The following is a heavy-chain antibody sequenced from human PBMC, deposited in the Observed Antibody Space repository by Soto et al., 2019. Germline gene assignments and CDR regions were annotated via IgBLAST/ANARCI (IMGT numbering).Heavy chain of an antibody. CDR3: AHSAWYAFGF. CDR2: IYWDDDR. J-gene: IGHJ3*01. D-gene: IGHD2-8*02. V-gene: IGHV2-5*02. Sequence: QITLKESGPTLVKPTQTLTLTCTFSGFSLTTTGAGVGWIRQPPGKALEWLALIYWDDDRRYSPSLKSRLTITKDTSKSQVVLTMTNMHPVDTATYFCAHSAWYAFGFWGQGTLVTVSS. CDR1: GFSLTTTGAG.